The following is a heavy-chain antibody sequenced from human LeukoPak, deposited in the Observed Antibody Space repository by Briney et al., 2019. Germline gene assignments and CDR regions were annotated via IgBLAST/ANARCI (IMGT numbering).Heavy chain of an antibody. CDR3: ARASDKWELPYFDY. CDR1: GFTFDDYG. D-gene: IGHD1-26*01. Sequence: SGGSLRLSCAASGFTFDDYGMSWVRQAPGKGLEWVSGINWNGGSTGYADSVKGRFTISRDNAKNSLYLQMNSLRAEDTALYYCARASDKWELPYFDYWGQGTLVTVSS. V-gene: IGHV3-20*04. CDR2: INWNGGST. J-gene: IGHJ4*02.